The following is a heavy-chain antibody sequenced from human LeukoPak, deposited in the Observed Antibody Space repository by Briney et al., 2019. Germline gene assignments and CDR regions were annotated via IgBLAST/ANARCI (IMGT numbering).Heavy chain of an antibody. CDR1: GGTFSSYA. CDR3: ARGRDGYISPLDY. D-gene: IGHD5-24*01. V-gene: IGHV1-69*05. J-gene: IGHJ4*02. CDR2: IIPVFGTA. Sequence: GSSVKVSCKASGGTFSSYAFSWVRQAPGQGLEWMGGIIPVFGTANYAQKFQGRVTITTDESTSTAYMDRSSLRSEDTAVYYCARGRDGYISPLDYWGQGTLVTVSS.